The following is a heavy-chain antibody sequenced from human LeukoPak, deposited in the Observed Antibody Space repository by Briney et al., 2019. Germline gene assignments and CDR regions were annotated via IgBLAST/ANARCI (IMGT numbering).Heavy chain of an antibody. D-gene: IGHD6-19*01. CDR1: GGSTSSSSYY. V-gene: IGHV4-39*01. CDR2: IYYSGNT. Sequence: SETLSLTCTVSGGSTSSSSYYWGWLRQPPGKGLEWVGSIYYSGNTYYNPSLKSRVTISVDTSKNQFSLKLSAVTAADTAVYYCARHHRQWLPPKWFDPWGQGTLVTVSS. CDR3: ARHHRQWLPPKWFDP. J-gene: IGHJ5*02.